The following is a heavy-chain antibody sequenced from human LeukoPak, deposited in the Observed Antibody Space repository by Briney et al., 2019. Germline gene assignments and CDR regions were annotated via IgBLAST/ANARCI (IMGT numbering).Heavy chain of an antibody. J-gene: IGHJ3*02. CDR2: IYYSGST. D-gene: IGHD3-9*01. Sequence: SETLSLTCTVSGGSISSSSYYWGWIRQPPGKGLEWIGRIYYSGSTYYNPSLKSRVPISVATSKNQFSLKLSSVTAADTAVYYCARGVRLRYSDWLLTTVDAFDIWGQGTMVTVSS. CDR3: ARGVRLRYSDWLLTTVDAFDI. CDR1: GGSISSSSYY. V-gene: IGHV4-39*07.